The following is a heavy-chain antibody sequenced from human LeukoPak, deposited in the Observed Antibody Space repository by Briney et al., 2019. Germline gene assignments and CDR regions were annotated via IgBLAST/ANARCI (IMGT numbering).Heavy chain of an antibody. CDR1: GFPFSSHW. Sequence: GGSLRLSCAASGFPFSSHWMHWVRQVPGKGLLWVSRLSPDGSTTAYADSVKGRFTISRDNAKYTLYLQMSSLRAEDTAVYYCARDVGGSLDYWGQGTLVTVSS. J-gene: IGHJ4*02. CDR2: LSPDGSTT. V-gene: IGHV3-74*01. CDR3: ARDVGGSLDY. D-gene: IGHD1-26*01.